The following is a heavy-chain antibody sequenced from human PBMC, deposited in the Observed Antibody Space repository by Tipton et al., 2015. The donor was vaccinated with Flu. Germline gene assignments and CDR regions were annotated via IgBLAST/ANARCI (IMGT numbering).Heavy chain of an antibody. V-gene: IGHV4-59*12. Sequence: TLSLTCTVSGGSIGSFYWNWIRQPPRKGLQWIGNICPGSIYYNPSLKSRLTLSLDTSRIQFSLRLTSVTAADTAVHYCAKGIRDSGGYYLGVFDIWGQGTMVTVSS. J-gene: IGHJ3*02. CDR1: GGSIGSFY. CDR2: ICPGSI. D-gene: IGHD3-22*01. CDR3: AKGIRDSGGYYLGVFDI.